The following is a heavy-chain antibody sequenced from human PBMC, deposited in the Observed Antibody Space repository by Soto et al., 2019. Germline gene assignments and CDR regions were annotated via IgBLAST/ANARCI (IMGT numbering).Heavy chain of an antibody. J-gene: IGHJ3*02. D-gene: IGHD3-10*01. CDR3: AISMVRGVHDAFDI. CDR2: IYYSGST. CDR1: GGSISSGCSY. V-gene: IGHV4-31*03. Sequence: PSETLSLTCTVSGGSISSGCSYWSWIRQHPGKGLEWIGYIYYSGSTYYNPSLKSRVTISVDTSKNQFSLKLSSVTAADTAVYYCAISMVRGVHDAFDIWGQGTMVTVSS.